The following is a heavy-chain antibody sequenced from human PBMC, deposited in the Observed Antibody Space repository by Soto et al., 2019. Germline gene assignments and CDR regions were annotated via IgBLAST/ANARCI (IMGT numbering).Heavy chain of an antibody. CDR1: GGSFSGYY. Sequence: SETLSLTCAVYGGSFSGYYWSWIRQPPGKGLEWIGEINHSGSTNYNPSLKSRVTISVDTSKNQFSLKLSSVTAADTAVYYCASQEPSNMFRGVIITGRGRFDYRAQRTLVTGSS. D-gene: IGHD3-10*01. J-gene: IGHJ4*02. V-gene: IGHV4-34*01. CDR2: INHSGST. CDR3: ASQEPSNMFRGVIITGRGRFDY.